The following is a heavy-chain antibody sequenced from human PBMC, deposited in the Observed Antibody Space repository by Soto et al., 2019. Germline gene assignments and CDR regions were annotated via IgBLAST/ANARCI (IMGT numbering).Heavy chain of an antibody. D-gene: IGHD6-19*01. Sequence: SETLSLTCSVSGASVSSGDYFWSWIRQPPGKGLEWIGEINHSATTYYNPSLKSRITVSPDTSKNQFSLKLTSVTAADTAVYYCAGSIAVADNFDYWGQGTLVTVSS. V-gene: IGHV4-39*07. CDR3: AGSIAVADNFDY. J-gene: IGHJ4*02. CDR1: GASVSSGDYF. CDR2: INHSATT.